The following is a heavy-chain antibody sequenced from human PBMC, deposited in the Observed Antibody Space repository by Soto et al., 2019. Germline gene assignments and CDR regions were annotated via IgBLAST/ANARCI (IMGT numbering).Heavy chain of an antibody. V-gene: IGHV1-69*06. CDR3: ARVQQGPIGAAADY. CDR2: IIPIFGTA. D-gene: IGHD6-13*01. J-gene: IGHJ4*02. CDR1: GGTFSSYA. Sequence: SVKVSCKAPGGTFSSYAISWVRQAPGQGLEWMGGIIPIFGTANYAQKFQGRVTITADKSTSTAYMELSSLRSEDTAVYYCARVQQGPIGAAADYWGQGTLVTVSS.